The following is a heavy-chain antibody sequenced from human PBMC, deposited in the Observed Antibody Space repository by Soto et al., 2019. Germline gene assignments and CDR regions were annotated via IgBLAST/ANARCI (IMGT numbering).Heavy chain of an antibody. V-gene: IGHV3-30*18. CDR1: GFTFSSYG. J-gene: IGHJ6*02. CDR3: AKVRILRSSGWSGPLYYYYGMDV. CDR2: ISYDGSNK. Sequence: PGGSLRLSCAASGFTFSSYGMHWVRQAPGKGLEWVAVISYDGSNKYYADSVKGRFTISRDNSKNTLYLQMNSLRAEDTAVYYCAKVRILRSSGWSGPLYYYYGMDVWGQGTAVTVSS. D-gene: IGHD6-19*01.